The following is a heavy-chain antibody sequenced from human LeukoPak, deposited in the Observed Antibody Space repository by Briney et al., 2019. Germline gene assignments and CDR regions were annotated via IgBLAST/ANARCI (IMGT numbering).Heavy chain of an antibody. D-gene: IGHD2-21*01. V-gene: IGHV3-11*05. CDR1: GFTFSDYY. Sequence: GGSLTLSCAASGFTFSDYYMNWIRQAPGKGLEWISFLSGSSGHTNYADSVKGRFTISRDNAKNSLYLQMNSLRPDDTAVYYCAGAGHYSFDYWGQGTLVTVS. CDR3: AGAGHYSFDY. J-gene: IGHJ4*02. CDR2: LSGSSGHT.